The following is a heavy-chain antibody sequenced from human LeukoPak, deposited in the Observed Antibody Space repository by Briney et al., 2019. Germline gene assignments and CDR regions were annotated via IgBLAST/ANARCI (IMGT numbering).Heavy chain of an antibody. J-gene: IGHJ4*02. CDR1: GFTFTRYW. CDR3: ASTYDFWSGTDY. D-gene: IGHD3-3*01. V-gene: IGHV3-21*01. CDR2: ISSSSSYI. Sequence: GGSLRLSCATSGFTFTRYWMSWIRQAPGKGLEWVSSISSSSSYIYYADSVKGRFTISRDNAKNSLYLQMNSLRAEDTAVYYCASTYDFWSGTDYWGQGTLVTVSS.